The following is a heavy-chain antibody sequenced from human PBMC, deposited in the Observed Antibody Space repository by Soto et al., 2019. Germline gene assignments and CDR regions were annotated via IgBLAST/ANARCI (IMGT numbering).Heavy chain of an antibody. V-gene: IGHV4-31*03. D-gene: IGHD3-9*01. J-gene: IGHJ4*02. CDR3: ASLPIDYDILTGYLFDY. CDR2: IYYSGST. CDR1: GGSISSGGYY. Sequence: SETLSLSCTVSGGSISSGGYYWSWIRQHPGKGLEWIGYIYYSGSTYYNPSLKSRVIISVDTSKNQFSLKLSSVTAADTAVYYCASLPIDYDILTGYLFDYWGQGTLVTVSS.